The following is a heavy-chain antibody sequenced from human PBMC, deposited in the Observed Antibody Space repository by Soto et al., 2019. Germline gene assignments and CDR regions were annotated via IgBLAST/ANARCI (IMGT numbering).Heavy chain of an antibody. D-gene: IGHD3-9*01. CDR1: GFTFSNYW. CDR2: IKTDGSDT. Sequence: EVQLVESGGGLVQPGGSLRLSCAASGFTFSNYWMHWVRQSPGKGLVWVSRIKTDGSDTHYAASVTGRFTISRDNAKHTLYLQMNSLTDEDTAVYYCARPRTSDWAYDIWGQGTMVIVSS. V-gene: IGHV3-74*01. J-gene: IGHJ3*02. CDR3: ARPRTSDWAYDI.